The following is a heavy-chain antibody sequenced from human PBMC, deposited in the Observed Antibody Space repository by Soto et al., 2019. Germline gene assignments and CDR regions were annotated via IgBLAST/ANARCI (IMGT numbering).Heavy chain of an antibody. CDR1: GYTLTELS. J-gene: IGHJ3*02. Sequence: ASVKVSCKVSGYTLTELSMHWVRQAPGKGLEWMGGFDPEDGETIYAQKFQGRVTMTEGTSTDTAYMELSSLRSEDTAVYYCATAYYDSSGYYLALGPTLKKTGAFDIWGQGTMVTVSS. D-gene: IGHD3-22*01. CDR3: ATAYYDSSGYYLALGPTLKKTGAFDI. V-gene: IGHV1-24*01. CDR2: FDPEDGET.